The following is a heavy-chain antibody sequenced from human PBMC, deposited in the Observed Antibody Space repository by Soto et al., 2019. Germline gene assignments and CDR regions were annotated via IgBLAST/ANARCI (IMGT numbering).Heavy chain of an antibody. V-gene: IGHV1-3*01. J-gene: IGHJ4*02. CDR2: INAGNGNT. CDR3: ARDRGSTVDGMPQYYFDS. D-gene: IGHD6-19*01. CDR1: GYTFTSYA. Sequence: GASVKVSCKASGYTFTSYAMHWVRQAPGQRLEWMGWINAGNGNTKYSQKFQGRVTITRDTSASTAYMELSSLRSEDTAVYYCARDRGSTVDGMPQYYFDSWGQGTLVTVSS.